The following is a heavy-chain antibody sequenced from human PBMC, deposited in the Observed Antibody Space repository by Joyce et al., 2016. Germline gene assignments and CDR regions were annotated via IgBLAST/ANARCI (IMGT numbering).Heavy chain of an antibody. CDR3: ARDPQNFGF. D-gene: IGHD2/OR15-2a*01. V-gene: IGHV4-38-2*02. CDR2: IYHNGKT. Sequence: VQLQESGPGLVKPSETLSLTCAVSGDSISSGYFYGWVRQAPGKGLEWIANIYHNGKTYYNASLKSRVTISVDTSKNQLSLKLSSVTAADTAVYYCARDPQNFGFWGQGTLVIISS. CDR1: GDSISSGYF. J-gene: IGHJ4*02.